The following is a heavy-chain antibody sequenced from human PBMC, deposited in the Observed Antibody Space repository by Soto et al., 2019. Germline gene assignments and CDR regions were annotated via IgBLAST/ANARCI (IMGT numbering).Heavy chain of an antibody. CDR3: VGWGDFDWFDP. CDR2: IYYSGST. CDR1: GGSISSGGYY. D-gene: IGHD3-16*01. Sequence: QVQLQESGPGLVKPSQTLSLTCTVSGGSISSGGYYWSWIRQHPGKGLEWIGYIYYSGSTYYNPSLKSRVTISVATSKNQFSLKLSSVTAADTAVYYCVGWGDFDWFDPWGQGTLVTVSS. J-gene: IGHJ5*02. V-gene: IGHV4-31*03.